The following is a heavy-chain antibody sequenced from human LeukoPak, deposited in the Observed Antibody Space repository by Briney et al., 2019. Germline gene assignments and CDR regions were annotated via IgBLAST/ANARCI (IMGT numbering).Heavy chain of an antibody. CDR2: IWYDGSNK. CDR3: ARDLEIGSSSYYFDH. CDR1: GFTFSHYG. V-gene: IGHV3-33*01. Sequence: GGSLRLSCAASGFTFSHYGMHWVRQAPGKGLEWVGIIWYDGSNKYYADSVKGRFTISRDNSKNTLYLQVNSLRAEDTAMYYCARDLEIGSSSYYFDHWGQGTLVTVSS. D-gene: IGHD1-1*01. J-gene: IGHJ4*02.